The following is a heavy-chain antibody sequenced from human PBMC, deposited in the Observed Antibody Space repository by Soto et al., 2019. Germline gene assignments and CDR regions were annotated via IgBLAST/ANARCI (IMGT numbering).Heavy chain of an antibody. D-gene: IGHD3-3*01. CDR3: VRADDFWSGYYSHFDY. CDR1: GYTFTSYA. Sequence: QVQLVQSGAEVKKPGASVKVSCKASGYTFTSYAMHWVRQAPGQRLEWMGWINAGNGNTKYSQKFQGRVTITRDTAASTAYMELSSLRSEDTAVYYFVRADDFWSGYYSHFDYWGQGTLVTVSS. CDR2: INAGNGNT. V-gene: IGHV1-3*01. J-gene: IGHJ4*02.